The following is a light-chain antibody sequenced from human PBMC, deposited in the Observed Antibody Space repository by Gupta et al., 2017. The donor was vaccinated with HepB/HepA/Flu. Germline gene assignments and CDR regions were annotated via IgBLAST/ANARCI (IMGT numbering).Light chain of an antibody. J-gene: IGKJ4*01. Sequence: DIVLTQSPGTLSLSPGERATISCRASQSVRKNYLAWYQQKPGQAPRLLIFGASSRDTGIPDRFSGSGSVTDFTLTVSRLEPEDFAVYYCQQYATSPLTFGGGTKVEI. V-gene: IGKV3-20*01. CDR2: GAS. CDR1: QSVRKNY. CDR3: QQYATSPLT.